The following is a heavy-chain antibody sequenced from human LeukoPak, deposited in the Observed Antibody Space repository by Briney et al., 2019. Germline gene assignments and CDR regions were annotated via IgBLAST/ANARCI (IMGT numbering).Heavy chain of an antibody. J-gene: IGHJ4*02. V-gene: IGHV4-61*02. CDR2: IYTSGST. CDR1: GGSISSSSYY. Sequence: SETLSLTCTVSGGSISSSSYYWSWIRQPAGKGLEWIGRIYTSGSTNYNPSLKSRVTMSVDTSKNQFSLKLSSVTAADTAVYYCARVGGSWYLGAYYFDYWGQGTLVTVSS. CDR3: ARVGGSWYLGAYYFDY. D-gene: IGHD6-13*01.